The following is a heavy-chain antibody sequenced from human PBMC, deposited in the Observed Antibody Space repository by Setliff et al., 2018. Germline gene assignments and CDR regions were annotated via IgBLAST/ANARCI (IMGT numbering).Heavy chain of an antibody. J-gene: IGHJ4*02. CDR1: GYSISSGYN. D-gene: IGHD7-27*01. CDR2: IYYRGST. CDR3: ATLTGDRGVDY. Sequence: SETLSLTCAVSGYSISSGYNWGWIRQPPGKGLEWIASIYYRGSTSYNSSLKSRVSISVDTSKNQFSLNLNSVTAADTAVYYCATLTGDRGVDYWGQGTLVTVSS. V-gene: IGHV4-38-2*01.